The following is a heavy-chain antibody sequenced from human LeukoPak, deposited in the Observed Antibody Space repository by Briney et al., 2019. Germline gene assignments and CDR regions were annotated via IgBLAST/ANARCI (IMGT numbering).Heavy chain of an antibody. D-gene: IGHD3-3*01. Sequence: KTSETLSLTCTVSGGSISSYYWSWIRQPPGKGLEWIGYIYCSGSTNYNPSLKSRVTISVDTDNNQFSLKLSSVTAADTAVYYCARHVTYYDVWSGYFPSGMDVWGQGTTVTVSS. J-gene: IGHJ6*02. CDR3: ARHVTYYDVWSGYFPSGMDV. CDR1: GGSISSYY. V-gene: IGHV4-59*08. CDR2: IYCSGST.